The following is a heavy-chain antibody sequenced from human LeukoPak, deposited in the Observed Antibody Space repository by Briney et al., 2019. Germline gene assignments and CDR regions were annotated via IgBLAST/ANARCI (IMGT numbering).Heavy chain of an antibody. D-gene: IGHD2-2*01. V-gene: IGHV3-23*01. CDR3: AKGSSSSRPYYFDY. J-gene: IGHJ4*02. CDR1: GFTFNSCA. Sequence: GGFLRLSCAASGFTFNSCAMSWVRQAPGKGLEWVSAITDSGGSTYYADSVKGRFTISRDNSKNTLYLQMNNLRAEDTAVYYCAKGSSSSRPYYFDYWGQGTVVTVSS. CDR2: ITDSGGST.